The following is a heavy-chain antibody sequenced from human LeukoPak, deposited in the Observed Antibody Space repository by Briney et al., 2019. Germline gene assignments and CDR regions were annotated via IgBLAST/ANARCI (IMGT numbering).Heavy chain of an antibody. J-gene: IGHJ3*02. V-gene: IGHV4-61*02. CDR2: IYTTGST. D-gene: IGHD2-2*01. CDR3: ARAPTSSTSSSAPFVI. CDR1: GGSTTTVRYY. Sequence: SQTMSLTSLVSGGSTTTVRYYWIWIRQPAVKGLEWIWRIYTTGSTDYNPSLKSRVTMSVDTSKNQFSLKLTSVTVADTALYYCARAPTSSTSSSAPFVIWGQGTMVTVSS.